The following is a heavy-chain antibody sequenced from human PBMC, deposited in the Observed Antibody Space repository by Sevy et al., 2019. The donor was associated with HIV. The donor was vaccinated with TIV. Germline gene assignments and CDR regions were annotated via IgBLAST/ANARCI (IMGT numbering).Heavy chain of an antibody. V-gene: IGHV3-30*18. CDR1: GFALSNYYA. Sequence: GGSLRLSCAASGFALSNYYAMHWVRQAPGKGLEWLALISFDGDTKYYGDSVKGRFTISRDNSKNTLYLQMNSLRVEDTAVYYCAKRGGHDTSGYVSYYYYGMDVWGQGTTVTVSS. CDR2: ISFDGDTK. CDR3: AKRGGHDTSGYVSYYYYGMDV. D-gene: IGHD3-22*01. J-gene: IGHJ6*02.